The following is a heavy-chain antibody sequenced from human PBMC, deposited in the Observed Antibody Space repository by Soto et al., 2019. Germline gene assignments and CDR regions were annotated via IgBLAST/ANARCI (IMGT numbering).Heavy chain of an antibody. CDR3: ARVAAAIVGVNYGMDV. CDR1: GGSISSGAYY. Sequence: QVQLQESGPGLVKPSQTLSLTCTVSGGSISSGAYYWSWIRQPPGKGLERIGYIYYSGSTYYSPSLQSRVTISVDTSRDQFSLNLSSVSAAHTAVDYCARVAAAIVGVNYGMDVWGRGTTVIFAS. D-gene: IGHD2-21*01. V-gene: IGHV4-30-4*01. J-gene: IGHJ6*02. CDR2: IYYSGST.